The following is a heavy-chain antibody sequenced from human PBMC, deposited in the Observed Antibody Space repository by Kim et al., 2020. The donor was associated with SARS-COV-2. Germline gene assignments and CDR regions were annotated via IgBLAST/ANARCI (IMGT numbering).Heavy chain of an antibody. CDR2: IKQDGSEK. CDR1: GFTFSSYW. V-gene: IGHV3-7*01. J-gene: IGHJ4*02. D-gene: IGHD1-26*01. Sequence: GGSLRLSCAASGFTFSSYWMSWVRQAPGKGLEWVANIKQDGSEKYYVDSVKGRFTISRDNAKNSLYLQMNSLRAEDTAVYYCARERGSGSVWYFDYWGQGTLVTVSS. CDR3: ARERGSGSVWYFDY.